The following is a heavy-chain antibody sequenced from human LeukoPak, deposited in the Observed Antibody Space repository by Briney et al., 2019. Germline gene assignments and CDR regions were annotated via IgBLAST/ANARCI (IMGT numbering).Heavy chain of an antibody. Sequence: GESLKISCKGSGYSFTSYWIGWVRQMPGKGLEWMGIIYPGDSDTRYSPSFQGQVTISADKSISTAYLQWSSLKASDTAMYYCARPSFARLHVDAFDIWGQGTMVTVSS. CDR1: GYSFTSYW. V-gene: IGHV5-51*01. D-gene: IGHD6-25*01. J-gene: IGHJ3*02. CDR2: IYPGDSDT. CDR3: ARPSFARLHVDAFDI.